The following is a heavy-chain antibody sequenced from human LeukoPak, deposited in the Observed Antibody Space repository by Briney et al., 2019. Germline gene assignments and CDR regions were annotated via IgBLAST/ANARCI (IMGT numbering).Heavy chain of an antibody. CDR3: ARLPACSGGNCFRAFDI. J-gene: IGHJ3*02. D-gene: IGHD2-15*01. V-gene: IGHV4-59*08. CDR1: GGSINSYY. CDR2: ISDSGTT. Sequence: PSETLSLTCTASGGSINSYYWSWIRQPPGKGLEWIAYISDSGTTDYNPSLKSRVIISVDTSKNQFSLKLNSVTAPDTAVYYCARLPACSGGNCFRAFDIWGQGTMVTVSS.